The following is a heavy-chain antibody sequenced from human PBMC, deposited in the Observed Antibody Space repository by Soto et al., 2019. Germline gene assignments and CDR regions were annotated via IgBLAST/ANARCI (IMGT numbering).Heavy chain of an antibody. Sequence: GGSLRLSCVASLFTFNNYAMSWVRQAPGKGLEWVSAISASGSNTYYADSVKGRFTISRDNSKNTLYLQMNSLRAEDTAIYYCAKEQFPMVRGIFDYWGQGTLVTVSS. CDR1: LFTFNNYA. J-gene: IGHJ4*02. CDR3: AKEQFPMVRGIFDY. CDR2: ISASGSNT. D-gene: IGHD3-10*01. V-gene: IGHV3-23*01.